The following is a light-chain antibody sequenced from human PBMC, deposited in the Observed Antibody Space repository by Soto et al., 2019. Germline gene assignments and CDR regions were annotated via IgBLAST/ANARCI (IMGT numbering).Light chain of an antibody. Sequence: EIVMTQSPATLSVSPGERVTLSCRASQSVSSNLAWYQQKPGQAPRLLIYGASTRATGIPARFSGSGSGREFTLTISSLQSEDFAVYYCQQYKDWPPLTFGGGTKVDI. V-gene: IGKV3-15*01. CDR3: QQYKDWPPLT. CDR2: GAS. J-gene: IGKJ4*01. CDR1: QSVSSN.